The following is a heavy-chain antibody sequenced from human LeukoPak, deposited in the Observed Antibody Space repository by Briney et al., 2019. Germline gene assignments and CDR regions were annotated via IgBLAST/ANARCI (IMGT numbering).Heavy chain of an antibody. D-gene: IGHD3-10*01. CDR1: GDSITSXXXX. CDR2: IYYSGST. J-gene: IGHJ6*03. CDR3: ARHNPYGSGTYHYYYYMDV. V-gene: IGHV4-39*01. Sequence: TXSGDSITSXXXXWGWXXQPPXXXXXXXGSIYYSGSTYYDPSRKSRVTISVDTSKNQFSLKLSSVTAADTAVYYCARHNPYGSGTYHYYYYMDVWGKGTTVTVSS.